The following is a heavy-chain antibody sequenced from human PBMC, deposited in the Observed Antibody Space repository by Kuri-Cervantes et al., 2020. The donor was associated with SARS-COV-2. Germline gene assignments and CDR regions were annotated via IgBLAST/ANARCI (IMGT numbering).Heavy chain of an antibody. J-gene: IGHJ6*02. V-gene: IGHV1-46*01. CDR2: INPSGGST. CDR1: GYTFTNYY. D-gene: IGHD3-3*01. CDR3: ARFRPNPRFLEWSRTPKLDYQYYYVMDV. Sequence: ASVNVSCKASGYTFTNYYMHWVRQAPGQGLEWMGIINPSGGSTSYAQKVQGRITITADESTGTAYMDLTSLRYEDTAIYYCARFRPNPRFLEWSRTPKLDYQYYYVMDVWGQGTTVTVSS.